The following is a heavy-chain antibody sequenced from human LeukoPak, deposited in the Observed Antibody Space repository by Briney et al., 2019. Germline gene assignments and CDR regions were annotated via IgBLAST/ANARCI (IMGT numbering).Heavy chain of an antibody. Sequence: GASVKVSCKASGYTFTSYGISWVRQAPGQGLEWMGWISAYNGNTNYAQKLQGRVTMTTDTSTSTAYMELRSLRSDDTAVYYCAXXXVTAMALSWSDPWGQGTLVTVSS. CDR3: AXXXVTAMALSWSDP. J-gene: IGHJ5*02. V-gene: IGHV1-18*01. D-gene: IGHD5-18*01. CDR2: ISAYNGNT. CDR1: GYTFTSYG.